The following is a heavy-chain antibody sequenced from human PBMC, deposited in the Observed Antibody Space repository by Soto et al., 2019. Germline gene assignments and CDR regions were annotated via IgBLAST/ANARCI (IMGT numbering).Heavy chain of an antibody. J-gene: IGHJ5*02. CDR2: ISGSSSTL. CDR3: AREAMGWFDP. CDR1: GFTFSWYS. Sequence: EVQLVESGGGLVQPGGSLRLSCAASGFTFSWYSMNWVRQAPGKGLEWVSYISGSSSTLYYADSVKGRFTISRDNAKNPLYLQMNSLRADDTAVYYCAREAMGWFDPWGQGTLVTVSS. V-gene: IGHV3-48*01. D-gene: IGHD3-16*01.